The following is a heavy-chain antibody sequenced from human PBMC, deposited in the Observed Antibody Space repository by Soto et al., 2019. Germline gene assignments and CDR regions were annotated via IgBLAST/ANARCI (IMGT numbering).Heavy chain of an antibody. CDR2: ISGSGGST. CDR3: AKDRGDGRVANDY. V-gene: IGHV3-23*01. CDR1: GFTFSSYA. D-gene: IGHD3-10*02. J-gene: IGHJ4*02. Sequence: PGGSLRLSCAASGFTFSSYAMTWVRQGPGKGLEWVSTISGSGGSTFYSDSLKGRFTISRDNSKNTVYLQMNSLRAEDTAVYYCAKDRGDGRVANDYWGQGTLVTVSS.